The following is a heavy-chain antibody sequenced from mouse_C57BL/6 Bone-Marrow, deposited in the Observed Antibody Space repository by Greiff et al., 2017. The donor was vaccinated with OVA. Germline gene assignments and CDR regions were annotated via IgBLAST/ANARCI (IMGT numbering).Heavy chain of an antibody. J-gene: IGHJ3*01. CDR3: ARKHGDY. V-gene: IGHV2-2*01. D-gene: IGHD3-3*01. CDR2: IWSGGST. CDR1: GFSLTSYG. Sequence: VQLQESGPGLVQPSQSLSITCTASGFSLTSYGVHWVRQSPGQGLEWLGVIWSGGSTDYNAAFISRLSISKDNSKSQFFYKMNSLQADDTAIYCSARKHGDYWGQGTMVTVSA.